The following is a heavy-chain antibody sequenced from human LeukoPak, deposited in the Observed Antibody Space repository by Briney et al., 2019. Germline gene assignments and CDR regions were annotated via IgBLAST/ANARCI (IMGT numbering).Heavy chain of an antibody. CDR1: GGSFSYY. Sequence: KPSETLSLTCTVSGGSFSYYWSWIRQPAGKGLEWIGRIYMRGNTNFNPSLKSRVTMSADPSKNQFSLKLSSVTAADTAVYYCARDLSSNWYSDYFDYWGQGTLVTVSS. V-gene: IGHV4-4*07. CDR2: IYMRGNT. J-gene: IGHJ4*02. CDR3: ARDLSSNWYSDYFDY. D-gene: IGHD6-13*01.